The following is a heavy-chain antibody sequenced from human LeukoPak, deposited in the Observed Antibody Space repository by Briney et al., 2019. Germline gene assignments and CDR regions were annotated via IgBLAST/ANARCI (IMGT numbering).Heavy chain of an antibody. CDR2: IRYDGSNK. J-gene: IGHJ4*02. CDR1: GFTFSSYG. Sequence: AGGSLRLSCAASGFTFSSYGMHWVRQAPGKGLEWVAFIRYDGSNKQYADSVKGRFTISRDNSKNTLYLQMNSLRAEDTALYYCAKEYSGSMYYFDYWGQGTLVTVSS. D-gene: IGHD1-26*01. V-gene: IGHV3-30*02. CDR3: AKEYSGSMYYFDY.